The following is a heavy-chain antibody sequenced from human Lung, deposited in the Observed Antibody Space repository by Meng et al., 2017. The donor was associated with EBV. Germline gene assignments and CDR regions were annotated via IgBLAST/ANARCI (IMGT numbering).Heavy chain of an antibody. V-gene: IGHV4-31*03. CDR1: GGSISSGGYY. CDR3: ARGVSDTAMVPYYFDY. Sequence: GQLQESRPGLVKPSQTLSLTCTVSGGSISSGGYYWSWIRQHPGKGLEWIGYIYYSGSTYYNPSLKSRVTISVDTSKNQFSLKLSSVTAADTAVYYCARGVSDTAMVPYYFDYWGQGTLVTVYS. J-gene: IGHJ4*02. D-gene: IGHD5-18*01. CDR2: IYYSGST.